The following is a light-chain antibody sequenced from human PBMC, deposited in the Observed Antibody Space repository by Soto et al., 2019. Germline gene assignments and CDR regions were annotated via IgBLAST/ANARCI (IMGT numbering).Light chain of an antibody. CDR2: EGS. CDR1: SSDVGSYNL. Sequence: QSVLTQPASVSGSPGQSITISCTGTSSDVGSYNLVSWYQQHPGKAPKLMIYEGSKRPSGVSNRFSGSKSGNTASLTISGLQAEEEADYYCCSYAGSSPVVFGGGTKVTVL. J-gene: IGLJ2*01. V-gene: IGLV2-23*01. CDR3: CSYAGSSPVV.